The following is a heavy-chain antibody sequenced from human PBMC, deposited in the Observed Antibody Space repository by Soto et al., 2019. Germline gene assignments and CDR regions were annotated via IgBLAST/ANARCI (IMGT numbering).Heavy chain of an antibody. J-gene: IGHJ4*02. Sequence: QVHLVESGGGVVQPGRSQRLSCAASGFTFSSYGMHWVRQAPGKGLEWVAFISYDATNKYYADSVRGRFTISRDNSKNTLNLQLHSLRVEDTALYYCVKDKMDYGLFDSWGQGTLVTVSS. D-gene: IGHD4-17*01. CDR3: VKDKMDYGLFDS. V-gene: IGHV3-30*18. CDR2: ISYDATNK. CDR1: GFTFSSYG.